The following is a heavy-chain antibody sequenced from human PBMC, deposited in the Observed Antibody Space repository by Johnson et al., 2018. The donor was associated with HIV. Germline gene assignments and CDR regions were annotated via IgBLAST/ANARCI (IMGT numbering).Heavy chain of an antibody. CDR2: INWNGGST. CDR1: GFTFDDYG. J-gene: IGHJ3*02. CDR3: ARADTAMVRGAFDI. Sequence: VQLVESGGGVVRPGGSLRLSCAASGFTFDDYGMSWVRQAPGQGLEWVSGINWNGGSTGYADSVTGRFTISRDNAKNSLYLQMNSLRAEDTALYYCARADTAMVRGAFDIWGQGTMVTVSS. V-gene: IGHV3-20*04. D-gene: IGHD5-18*01.